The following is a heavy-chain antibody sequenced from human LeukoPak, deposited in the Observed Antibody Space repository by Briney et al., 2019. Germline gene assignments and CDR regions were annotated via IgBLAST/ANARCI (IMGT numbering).Heavy chain of an antibody. CDR1: GFTFSSYA. J-gene: IGHJ3*02. CDR2: ISGSGGST. Sequence: PGGSLRLSCAASGFTFSSYAMSWVRQAPGKGLEWVSAISGSGGSTYYADSVKGRFTISRDNSKNTLYLQMNSLRAEDTAVYYCAKSGRDFGVVRGAFDIWGQGTMVTDSS. CDR3: AKSGRDFGVVRGAFDI. V-gene: IGHV3-23*01. D-gene: IGHD3-3*01.